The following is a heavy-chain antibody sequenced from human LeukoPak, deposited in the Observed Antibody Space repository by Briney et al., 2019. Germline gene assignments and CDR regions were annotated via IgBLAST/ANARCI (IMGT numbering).Heavy chain of an antibody. V-gene: IGHV4-39*07. Sequence: PSETLSLTCTVSGGSISSSSYYCGWIRQPPGKGLEWIGSIYYSGSTYYNPSLKSRVTISVDTSKNQFSLTLSSVTAADTAVYYCARSDGYGLVGIWGQGTMVTVSS. D-gene: IGHD3-10*01. J-gene: IGHJ3*02. CDR3: ARSDGYGLVGI. CDR2: IYYSGST. CDR1: GGSISSSSYY.